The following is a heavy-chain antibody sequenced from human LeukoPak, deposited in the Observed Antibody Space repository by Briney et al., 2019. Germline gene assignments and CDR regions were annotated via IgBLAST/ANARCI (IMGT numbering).Heavy chain of an antibody. CDR2: ISVGGNTV. CDR3: ARDRQFRLHDP. Sequence: NPGGSLRLSCTASGFTFSDYYMSWIRQAPGKGLEWLSYISVGGNTVSYAESVKGRFTISRDNAKNSVFLQIDGLRVEDTAKYYCARDRQFRLHDPWGQGILVTVSS. CDR1: GFTFSDYY. V-gene: IGHV3-11*01. J-gene: IGHJ5*02. D-gene: IGHD3-16*01.